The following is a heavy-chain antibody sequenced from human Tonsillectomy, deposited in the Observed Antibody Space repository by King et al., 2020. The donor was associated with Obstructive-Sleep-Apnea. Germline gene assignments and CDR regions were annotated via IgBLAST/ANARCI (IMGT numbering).Heavy chain of an antibody. CDR2: IYYSGST. Sequence: QLQESGPGLVKPSETLSLICTVSGGSISSSTYYWGCIRQPPGKGLEWIGSIYYSGSTYYNPSLKSRVTISVDTSKNQFSLKVSSVTAADTAVYYCAGGASRYDDAFDIWGQGTMVTVSS. V-gene: IGHV4-39*07. CDR3: AGGASRYDDAFDI. CDR1: GGSISSSTYY. J-gene: IGHJ3*02. D-gene: IGHD1-14*01.